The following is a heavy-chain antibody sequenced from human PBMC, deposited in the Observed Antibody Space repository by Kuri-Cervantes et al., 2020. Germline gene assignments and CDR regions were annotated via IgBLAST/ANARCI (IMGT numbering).Heavy chain of an antibody. Sequence: ASVKVSCKASGYTFTDYYIHWVRQAPGQGLEWMGWINPNNGGTKYAQKFQGRVTLTRDTSISTAYMELSGLTSDDTAMYYCARAPEGDHDYVWGSPLYYYWGQGTLVTVSS. CDR3: ARAPEGDHDYVWGSPLYYY. CDR2: INPNNGGT. J-gene: IGHJ4*02. D-gene: IGHD3-16*01. V-gene: IGHV1-2*02. CDR1: GYTFTDYY.